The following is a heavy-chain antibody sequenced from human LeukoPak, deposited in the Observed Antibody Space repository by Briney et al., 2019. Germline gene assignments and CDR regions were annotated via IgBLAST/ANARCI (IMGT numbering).Heavy chain of an antibody. D-gene: IGHD5-24*01. J-gene: IGHJ4*02. Sequence: ASVKVSCKASGYTFTGYYMHWVRQAPGQGLEWMGWINPNSGGTNYAQKFQGRVTMTRDTSISTAYMELSRLRSDDTAVYYCARDFGRRWLQSPYYFDYWGQGTLVTVSS. CDR2: INPNSGGT. CDR1: GYTFTGYY. V-gene: IGHV1-2*02. CDR3: ARDFGRRWLQSPYYFDY.